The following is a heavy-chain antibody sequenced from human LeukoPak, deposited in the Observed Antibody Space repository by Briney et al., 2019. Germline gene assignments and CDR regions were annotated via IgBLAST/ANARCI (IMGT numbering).Heavy chain of an antibody. J-gene: IGHJ6*02. CDR2: IYYSGST. CDR3: ARHRGGYCSSTSCRKDMDV. V-gene: IGHV4-39*01. CDR1: GGSISSSSYY. Sequence: SGTLSLTCTVSGGSISSSSYYWGWIRQPPGKGLEWIGSIYYSGSTYYNPSLKSRVTISVDTSKNQFSLKLSSVTAADTAVYYCARHRGGYCSSTSCRKDMDVWGQGTTVTVSS. D-gene: IGHD2-2*01.